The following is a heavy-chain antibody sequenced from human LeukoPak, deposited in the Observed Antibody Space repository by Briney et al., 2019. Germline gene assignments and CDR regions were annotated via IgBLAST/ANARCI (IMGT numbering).Heavy chain of an antibody. CDR3: ANIADLSFNVDTAMVSDY. Sequence: ASVKVPCKASGYTFTSYYMHWVRQAPGQGLEWMGIINPSGGSTSYAQKFQGRVTMTRDTSTSTVYMELSSLRSEDTAVYYCANIADLSFNVDTAMVSDYWGQGTLVTVSS. D-gene: IGHD5-18*01. CDR2: INPSGGST. J-gene: IGHJ4*02. CDR1: GYTFTSYY. V-gene: IGHV1-46*01.